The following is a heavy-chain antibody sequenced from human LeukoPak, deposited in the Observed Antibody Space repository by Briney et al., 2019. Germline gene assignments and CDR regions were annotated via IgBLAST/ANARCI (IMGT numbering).Heavy chain of an antibody. CDR1: GFTFSSYG. Sequence: GGSLRLSCAASGFTFSSYGMHWVRQAPGKGLEWVAVISYDGSNKYYADSVKGRITISRDNSKDTLYLQMDSLRAEDTAVYYCAKFYTGSVIPFHIRGHGTMVTVSS. CDR3: AKFYTGSVIPFHI. CDR2: ISYDGSNK. J-gene: IGHJ3*02. V-gene: IGHV3-30*18. D-gene: IGHD3-16*02.